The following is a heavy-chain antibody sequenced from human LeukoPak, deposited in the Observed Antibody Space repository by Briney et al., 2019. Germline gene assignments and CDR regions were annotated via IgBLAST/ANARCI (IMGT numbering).Heavy chain of an antibody. V-gene: IGHV3-21*01. CDR2: ISSSSNYI. D-gene: IGHD6-19*01. CDR3: ARDVGAVAGSNFDY. Sequence: GGSLRLSCAASGFTFSTYAVNWVRQAPGKGLEWVSSISSSSNYIYYADSVKGRFTISRDNAKNSLYLQMNSLRAEDTAVYYCARDVGAVAGSNFDYWGQGTLVTVSS. J-gene: IGHJ4*02. CDR1: GFTFSTYA.